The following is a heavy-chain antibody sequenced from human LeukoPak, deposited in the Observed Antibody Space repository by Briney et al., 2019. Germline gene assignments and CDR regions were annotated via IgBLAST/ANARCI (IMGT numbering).Heavy chain of an antibody. CDR1: GFTFSSYA. CDR2: ISGSGGST. CDR3: ATDSYYDSSGLYYYYGMDV. D-gene: IGHD3-22*01. V-gene: IGHV3-23*01. Sequence: GGSLRLSCVASGFTFSSYAMSWVRQAPGKGLEWVSAISGSGGSTYYADSVKGRFTISRDNSKNTLYLQMNSLRAEDTAVYYCATDSYYDSSGLYYYYGMDVWGQGTTVTVSS. J-gene: IGHJ6*02.